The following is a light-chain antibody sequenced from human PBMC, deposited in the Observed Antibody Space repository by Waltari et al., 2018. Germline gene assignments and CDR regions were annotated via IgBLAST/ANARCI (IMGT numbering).Light chain of an antibody. J-gene: IGLJ2*01. V-gene: IGLV3-19*01. Sequence: SSELTQDPAVSVALGQTVRLTCQGASLRTSYASWYQQKSGQAPILVLFGENKRPSGIPDRFSGYNSETTTSLTITGGQAEDEADYYCSSRDSSASHVLFAGGTKLTVL. CDR3: SSRDSSASHVL. CDR2: GEN. CDR1: SLRTSY.